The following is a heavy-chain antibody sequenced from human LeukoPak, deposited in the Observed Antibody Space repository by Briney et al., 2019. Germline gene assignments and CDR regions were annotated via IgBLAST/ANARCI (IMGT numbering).Heavy chain of an antibody. CDR2: IDTNSGDT. Sequence: ASVKVSCKASGYTFTKYGISWLRQAPGQGLEWMGRIDTNSGDTHFAQKFQDRVTMTTDTSTTTAYMELRSLTSDDTAVYFCSRDWPLVITDSWGQGTLVTVS. CDR3: SRDWPLVITDS. J-gene: IGHJ4*02. D-gene: IGHD3-22*01. V-gene: IGHV1-18*01. CDR1: GYTFTKYG.